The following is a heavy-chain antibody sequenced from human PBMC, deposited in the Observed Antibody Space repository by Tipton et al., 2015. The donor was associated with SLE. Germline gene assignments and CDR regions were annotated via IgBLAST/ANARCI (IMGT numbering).Heavy chain of an antibody. CDR2: MSKNRARL. CDR1: GFTFEDSG. V-gene: IGHV3-9*01. Sequence: LSLTCAASGFTFEDSGMHWVRQAPGKALGWVAGMSKNRARLAYADSVQGRFSISRDNANNSLYLQMNSLSSDDTAVYYCARDSFASSWSFDSWGQGTLVAVSS. D-gene: IGHD6-13*01. J-gene: IGHJ4*02. CDR3: ARDSFASSWSFDS.